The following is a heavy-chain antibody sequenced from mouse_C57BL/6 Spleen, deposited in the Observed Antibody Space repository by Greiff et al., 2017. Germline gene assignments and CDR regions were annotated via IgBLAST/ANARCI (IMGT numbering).Heavy chain of an antibody. V-gene: IGHV8-12*01. CDR1: GFSLSTSGMG. J-gene: IGHJ2*01. CDR3: ARRKGYGNYVYFDY. D-gene: IGHD2-1*01. Sequence: QVTLKESGPGLLQSSPTLSLSCSSSGFSLSTSGMGVSWIRQPSGKGLEWLAHSYWDDDKRYNPSLKSQLTISKDTSINQVFLKITSVDTADTATYYCARRKGYGNYVYFDYWGQGTTLTVSS. CDR2: SYWDDDK.